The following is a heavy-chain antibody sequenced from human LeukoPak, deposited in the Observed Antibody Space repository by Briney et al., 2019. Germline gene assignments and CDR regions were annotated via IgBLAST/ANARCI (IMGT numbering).Heavy chain of an antibody. CDR2: IKEDGSEA. CDR1: GFTFSNYE. J-gene: IGHJ4*02. CDR3: ARGGANRFDY. D-gene: IGHD3-16*01. Sequence: GGSLRLSCAASGFTFSNYEMNWVRQAPEKGLEWVATIKEDGSEAYFGDSVKGRFAISRDNAKNSLYLQMNSLRGEDTAVYYCARGGANRFDYWGQGTLVTVSS. V-gene: IGHV3-7*03.